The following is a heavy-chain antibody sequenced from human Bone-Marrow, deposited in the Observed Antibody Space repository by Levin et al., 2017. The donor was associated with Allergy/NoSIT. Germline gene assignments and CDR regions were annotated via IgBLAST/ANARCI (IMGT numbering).Heavy chain of an antibody. Sequence: PWASVKVSCAASGFTFSNYWMGWVRQAPGKGLEWVANIRQDGSETYYVDSVKGRFTVSRDNAKNSLYLQMNSLRSEDTAVYFCAKAPRWRGWFDPWGQGTLVIVSS. D-gene: IGHD4-23*01. V-gene: IGHV3-7*01. J-gene: IGHJ5*02. CDR2: IRQDGSET. CDR1: GFTFSNYW. CDR3: AKAPRWRGWFDP.